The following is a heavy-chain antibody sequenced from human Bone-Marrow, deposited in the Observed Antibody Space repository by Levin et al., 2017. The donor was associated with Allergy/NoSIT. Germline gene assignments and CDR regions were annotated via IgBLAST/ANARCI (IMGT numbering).Heavy chain of an antibody. D-gene: IGHD6-25*01. J-gene: IGHJ4*02. V-gene: IGHV5-51*01. Sequence: ASVKVSCKTSGYSFTNYWIGWVRQTPGKGLEWVGIIYPSDSDTRYSPSFQGQVTISADKSISTAYLQWSSLKASDTAMYYCARSRLVAAGYFDFWGQGTLVTVSS. CDR2: IYPSDSDT. CDR1: GYSFTNYW. CDR3: ARSRLVAAGYFDF.